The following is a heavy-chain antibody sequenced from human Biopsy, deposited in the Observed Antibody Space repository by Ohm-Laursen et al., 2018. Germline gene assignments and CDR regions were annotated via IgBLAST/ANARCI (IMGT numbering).Heavy chain of an antibody. V-gene: IGHV3-72*01. D-gene: IGHD1-1*01. CDR1: GFTYTDHY. CDR2: ARNKHNSYII. J-gene: IGHJ4*02. Sequence: GSLRLSRAASGFTYTDHYIDWVRQPRRGGLEWVGRARNKHNSYIIEYAASLRGRFTISRDDSKSSLYLQMNSLRTEDAAVYYCVRGANGFDYWGQGTLVTVSS. CDR3: VRGANGFDY.